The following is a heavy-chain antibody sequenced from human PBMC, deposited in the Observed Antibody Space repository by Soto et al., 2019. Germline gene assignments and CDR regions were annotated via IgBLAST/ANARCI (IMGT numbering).Heavy chain of an antibody. CDR2: ISYDGGSK. D-gene: IGHD3-22*01. CDR3: AKEQLAMTVVVADYFDS. J-gene: IGHJ4*02. CDR1: GFTFSTYG. Sequence: QVQLVESGGGVVQPGKSLRLSCAASGFTFSTYGIHWVRQAPGKGLEWVALISYDGGSKYYGDSVKGRVIISRDNSHNTVALQMNSLRADDTAVYFCAKEQLAMTVVVADYFDSWGQRTLVTVSS. V-gene: IGHV3-30*18.